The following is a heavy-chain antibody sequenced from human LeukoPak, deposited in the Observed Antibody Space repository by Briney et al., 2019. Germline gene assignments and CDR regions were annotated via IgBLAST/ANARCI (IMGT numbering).Heavy chain of an antibody. CDR2: ISAYYGRT. D-gene: IGHD6-19*01. Sequence: APVTVSCKACGFAFKKYGYIWVREAPGQGHEWLGWISAYYGRTNIAQNLQGRLTLTTDTSTTTAYMELRSLTSDDTAVYYCARDPSNTVGRYVYFDYWGQGTLVTASS. J-gene: IGHJ4*02. CDR3: ARDPSNTVGRYVYFDY. CDR1: GFAFKKYG. V-gene: IGHV1-18*01.